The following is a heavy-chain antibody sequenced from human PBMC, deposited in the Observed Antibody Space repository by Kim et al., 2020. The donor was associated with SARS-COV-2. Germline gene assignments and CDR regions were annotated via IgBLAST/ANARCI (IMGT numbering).Heavy chain of an antibody. V-gene: IGHV3-30*04. D-gene: IGHD3-10*01. CDR2: ISYDGSNK. CDR1: GFTFSSYA. Sequence: GGSLRLSCAASGFTFSSYAMHWVRQAPGKGLEWVAVISYDGSNKYYADSVKGRFTISRDNSKNTLYLQMNSLRAEDTAVYYCAREGRGLPYYGMDVWGQGTTVTVSS. CDR3: AREGRGLPYYGMDV. J-gene: IGHJ6*02.